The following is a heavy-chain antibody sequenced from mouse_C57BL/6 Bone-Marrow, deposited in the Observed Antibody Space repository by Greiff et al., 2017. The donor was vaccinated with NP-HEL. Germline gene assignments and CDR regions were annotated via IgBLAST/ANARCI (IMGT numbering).Heavy chain of an antibody. CDR2: IWTGGGT. J-gene: IGHJ4*01. CDR1: GFSLTSYA. V-gene: IGHV2-9-1*01. Sequence: VPLVESGPGLVAPSQSLSITCTVSGFSLTSYAISWVRQPPGKGLEWLGVIWTGGGTNYNSALTSSLSISKDNSKSQVVLKMNSLQTDDTARYYCARNTGSNYDDSMDYWGQGTSVTVSS. D-gene: IGHD2-5*01. CDR3: ARNTGSNYDDSMDY.